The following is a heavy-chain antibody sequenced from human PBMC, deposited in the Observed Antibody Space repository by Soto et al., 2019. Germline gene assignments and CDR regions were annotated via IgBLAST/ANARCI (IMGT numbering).Heavy chain of an antibody. D-gene: IGHD3-10*01. CDR3: AKDKGKDVNWFDP. CDR1: GFTFSSYG. CDR2: ISYDGSNK. V-gene: IGHV3-30*18. J-gene: IGHJ5*02. Sequence: QVQLVESGGGVVQPGRSLRLSCAASGFTFSSYGMHWVRQAPGKGLEWVAVISYDGSNKYYADSVKGRFTISRDNSKNTLYLQMNSLRAEDTAVYYCAKDKGKDVNWFDPWGQGTLVTVSS.